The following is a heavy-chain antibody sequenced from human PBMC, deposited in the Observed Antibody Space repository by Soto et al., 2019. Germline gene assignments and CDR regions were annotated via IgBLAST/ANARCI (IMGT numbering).Heavy chain of an antibody. Sequence: GASVKVSCKASGYTFTSYGISWVRQAPGQGLEWMGWISAYNGNTNYAQKLQGRVTMTTDTSTSTAYMELRSLRSDDTAVYYCARVSVDYDDPDDAFDIWGQGTMVTVSS. CDR1: GYTFTSYG. J-gene: IGHJ3*02. CDR3: ARVSVDYDDPDDAFDI. D-gene: IGHD3-3*01. V-gene: IGHV1-18*01. CDR2: ISAYNGNT.